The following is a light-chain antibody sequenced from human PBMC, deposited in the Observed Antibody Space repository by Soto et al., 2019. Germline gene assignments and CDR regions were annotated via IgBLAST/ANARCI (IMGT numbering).Light chain of an antibody. CDR1: QSVSSSY. V-gene: IGKV3-20*01. Sequence: EIVLTQSPGTLSLSPGERATLSCRASQSVSSSYLAWYQQKPDQAPRLLIYGASRRATGIPDRFSGSGAGTDFTLTISTLEPEDFAVYYCHQYGSSLTFGQGTKLEIK. CDR2: GAS. J-gene: IGKJ2*01. CDR3: HQYGSSLT.